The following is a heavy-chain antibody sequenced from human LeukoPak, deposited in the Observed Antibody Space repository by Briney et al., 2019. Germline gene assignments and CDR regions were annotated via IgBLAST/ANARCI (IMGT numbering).Heavy chain of an antibody. D-gene: IGHD3-10*01. J-gene: IGHJ6*03. CDR2: IYTSGST. CDR3: ARSGWFGESLYYYMDV. V-gene: IGHV4-4*07. Sequence: SETLSLTCTVSGGSISSYYWSWIRQPAGKGLEWIGRIYTSGSTNYNPSLKSRVTMSVDTSKNQFSLKLSSVTAADTAVYYCARSGWFGESLYYYMDVWGKGTTVTISS. CDR1: GGSISSYY.